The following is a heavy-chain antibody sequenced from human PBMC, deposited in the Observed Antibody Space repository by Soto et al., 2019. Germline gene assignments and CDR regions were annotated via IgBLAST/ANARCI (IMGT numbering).Heavy chain of an antibody. CDR1: GFTFSSYR. CDR3: AKYRAIVGALDP. CDR2: IKQDGSEK. J-gene: IGHJ5*02. V-gene: IGHV3-7*01. Sequence: GGSLRLSCAASGFTFSSYRLSWVRQAPGKGLEWVANIKQDGSEKYYVDSVKGRFTISRDNAKNSVYLLMNSLRAEDTAVYYCAKYRAIVGALDPCGQGTLVIVSA. D-gene: IGHD1-26*01.